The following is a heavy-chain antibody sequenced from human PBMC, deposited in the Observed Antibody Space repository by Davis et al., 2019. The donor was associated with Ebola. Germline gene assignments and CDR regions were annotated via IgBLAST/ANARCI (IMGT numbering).Heavy chain of an antibody. Sequence: ASVKVSCKASGYTFKNYAISWVRQAPGQGLEWMGWISAYNGNTAYAQILQGRVTMTTDTSTGTAYMELRSLRSEDTAVYYCATGFGVDYWGQGTLVTVSS. V-gene: IGHV1-18*01. CDR1: GYTFKNYA. CDR3: ATGFGVDY. J-gene: IGHJ4*02. D-gene: IGHD3-16*01. CDR2: ISAYNGNT.